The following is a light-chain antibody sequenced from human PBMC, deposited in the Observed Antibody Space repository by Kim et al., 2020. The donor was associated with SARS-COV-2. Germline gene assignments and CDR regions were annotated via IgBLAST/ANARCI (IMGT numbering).Light chain of an antibody. CDR3: QAWDSSTGNV. Sequence: SYELTQPPSVSVSPGQTASITCSGDKLGDKYACWYQQTPGQSPVLVIYQDTKRPSGIPERFSGSNSGNTDTLTISGTQAMDEADYYCQAWDSSTGNVFGT. CDR1: KLGDKY. V-gene: IGLV3-1*01. J-gene: IGLJ1*01. CDR2: QDT.